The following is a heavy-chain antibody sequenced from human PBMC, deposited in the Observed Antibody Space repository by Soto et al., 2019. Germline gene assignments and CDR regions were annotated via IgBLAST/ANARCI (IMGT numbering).Heavy chain of an antibody. CDR1: GGAINTVNCY. V-gene: IGHV4-30-4*01. Sequence: SETLSLTGTVAGGAINTVNCYWSWIRQSPDKGLEWIGHIYNGGTTYNNPSLTSRVTISVDTSNNQFSLKLSSVSAADTAVYYCARDFTPSDYWGQGTLVTVSS. CDR3: ARDFTPSDY. J-gene: IGHJ4*02. CDR2: IYNGGTT.